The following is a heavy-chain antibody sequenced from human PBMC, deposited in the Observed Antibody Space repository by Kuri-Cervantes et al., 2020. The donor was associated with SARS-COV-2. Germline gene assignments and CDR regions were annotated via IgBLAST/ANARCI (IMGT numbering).Heavy chain of an antibody. CDR2: IWYDGENE. CDR1: GFTFRNYV. V-gene: IGHV3-33*08. J-gene: IGHJ6*03. D-gene: IGHD3-16*01. Sequence: GESLKISCVASGFTFRNYVIHWVRQAPGKGLEWVAVIWYDGENEYYAGSVKGRFPISRDNSKNTVSLHMNSLRAEDTAMYYCARGAANYYYMDVWGKGTTVTVSS. CDR3: ARGAANYYYMDV.